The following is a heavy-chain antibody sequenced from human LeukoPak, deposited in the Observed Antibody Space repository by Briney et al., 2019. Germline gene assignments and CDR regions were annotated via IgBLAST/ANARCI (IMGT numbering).Heavy chain of an antibody. J-gene: IGHJ4*02. V-gene: IGHV4-34*01. CDR3: ARGSILCFGPIGY. Sequence: SETLSLTCAVYGVSFSGYYWSWIRQPPGKGLEWIGEINHSGSTNYNPSLKSRVTISVDTSKNQFSLKLSSVTAADTAVYYCARGSILCFGPIGYWGQGTLVTVSS. CDR1: GVSFSGYY. D-gene: IGHD3-10*01. CDR2: INHSGST.